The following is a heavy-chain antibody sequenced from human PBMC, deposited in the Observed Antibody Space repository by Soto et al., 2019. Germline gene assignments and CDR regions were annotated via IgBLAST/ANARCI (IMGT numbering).Heavy chain of an antibody. CDR1: GFTFTSSA. Sequence: ASVKVSCKASGFTFTSSAVQWVRQARGQRLEWIGWIVVGSGNTNYAQKFQERVTITRDMSTSTAYMELSSLRSEDTAVYYCAAEGKWELRTFDYWGQGTLVTVS. CDR3: AAEGKWELRTFDY. CDR2: IVVGSGNT. J-gene: IGHJ4*02. V-gene: IGHV1-58*01. D-gene: IGHD1-26*01.